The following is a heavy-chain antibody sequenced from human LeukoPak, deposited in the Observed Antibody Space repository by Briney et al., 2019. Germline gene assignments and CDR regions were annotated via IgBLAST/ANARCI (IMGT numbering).Heavy chain of an antibody. Sequence: PSGTLSLTCTVSGGSINHYYWSWIRQPPGKGLEWIGYSYYIESTNYNPSLKSRVTISVDTSRNRFSLTLSSVTAADTAMYYCARDNQWLNAFDIWGQGTMVTASS. V-gene: IGHV4-59*01. CDR1: GGSINHYY. CDR2: SYYIEST. J-gene: IGHJ3*02. D-gene: IGHD3-22*01. CDR3: ARDNQWLNAFDI.